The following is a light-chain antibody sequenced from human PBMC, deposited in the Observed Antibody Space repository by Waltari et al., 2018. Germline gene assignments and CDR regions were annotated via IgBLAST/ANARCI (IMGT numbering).Light chain of an antibody. CDR2: DAS. J-gene: IGKJ5*01. V-gene: IGKV3-11*01. Sequence: EIVLTQSPATLYLYPGQRATLSCRASQSVSSYLAWYRPRPGQAPRLLIYDASNRATGIPARFSGSGSGTDFTLTISSLETEDFAVYYCQQRKNWPITFGQGTRLEIK. CDR3: QQRKNWPIT. CDR1: QSVSSY.